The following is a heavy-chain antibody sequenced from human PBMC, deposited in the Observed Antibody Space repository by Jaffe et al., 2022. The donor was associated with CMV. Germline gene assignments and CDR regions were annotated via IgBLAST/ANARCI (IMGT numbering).Heavy chain of an antibody. CDR3: VKDRGTNHAPDSWFDA. V-gene: IGHV3-30*18. J-gene: IGHJ5*02. D-gene: IGHD2-8*01. Sequence: QVQLIESGGGVVQSGGSLRVSCAASGFIFSNFGMHWVRQAPGKGLEWVAEISFDGTMKSYAESVEGRFTITRDNSKNTLYLRSKSPRSDDTAVYYCVKDRGTNHAPDSWFDAWGQGILVTVSS. CDR1: GFIFSNFG. CDR2: ISFDGTMK.